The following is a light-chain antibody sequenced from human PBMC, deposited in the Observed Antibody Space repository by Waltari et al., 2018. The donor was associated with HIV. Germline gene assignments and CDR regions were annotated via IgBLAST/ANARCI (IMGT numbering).Light chain of an antibody. CDR3: QQRSRWPWT. V-gene: IGKV3-11*01. CDR2: YAS. CDR1: QSVRIF. J-gene: IGKJ1*01. Sequence: EIVLTQSAATLSLSPGERVNLSCRASQSVRIFLAWYQKRHGQAPRLLIYYASNRATGIPARFSGSGSGTDFTLTISSLEPEDFAVYYCQQRSRWPWTFGQGTKVEVK.